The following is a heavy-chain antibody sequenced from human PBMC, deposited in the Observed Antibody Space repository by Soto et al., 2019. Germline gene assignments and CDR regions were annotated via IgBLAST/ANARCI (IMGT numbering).Heavy chain of an antibody. CDR3: AADRRYYDFWSGYYTLDY. CDR1: GFTFTSSA. V-gene: IGHV1-58*01. Sequence: SVKVSCKASGFTFTSSAVQWVRQARGQRLEWIGWIVVGSGNTNYAQKFQERVTITRDMSTSTAYMELSSLRSEDTAVYYCAADRRYYDFWSGYYTLDYWGQG. CDR2: IVVGSGNT. D-gene: IGHD3-3*01. J-gene: IGHJ4*02.